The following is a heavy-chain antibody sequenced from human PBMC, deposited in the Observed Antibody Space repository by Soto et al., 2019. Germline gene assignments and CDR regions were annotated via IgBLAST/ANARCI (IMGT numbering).Heavy chain of an antibody. D-gene: IGHD1-20*01. CDR1: GFTFDDYA. CDR3: AKDGPRITGTPRPYYYYYMDV. J-gene: IGHJ6*03. Sequence: GGSLRLSCAASGFTFDDYAMHWVRQAPGKGLEWVSGISWNSGSIGYADSVKGRFTISRDNAKNSLYLQMNSLRAEDTALYYCAKDGPRITGTPRPYYYYYMDVWGKGTTVTVSS. V-gene: IGHV3-9*01. CDR2: ISWNSGSI.